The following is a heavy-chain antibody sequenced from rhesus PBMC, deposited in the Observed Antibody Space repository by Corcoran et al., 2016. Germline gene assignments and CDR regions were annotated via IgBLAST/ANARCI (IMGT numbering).Heavy chain of an antibody. V-gene: IGHV4-65*01. CDR3: ARFFPVSDY. Sequence: QGQLQESGPGLVKPSETLSLTCAVSGGSVSRSNWWSWIRQPPGQGLEWIGYISGGSGSTYYNPSLKSRVTISTDTSKNQFSLKLSSVTAADTAVYYCARFFPVSDYWGQGVLVTVSS. J-gene: IGHJ4*01. CDR1: GGSVSRSNW. CDR2: ISGGSGST. D-gene: IGHD3-9*01.